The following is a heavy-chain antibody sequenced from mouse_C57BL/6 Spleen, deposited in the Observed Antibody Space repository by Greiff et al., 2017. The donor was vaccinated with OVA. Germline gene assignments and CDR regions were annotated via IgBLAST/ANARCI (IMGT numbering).Heavy chain of an antibody. D-gene: IGHD1-1*01. CDR2: IIPRSGNT. J-gene: IGHJ1*03. V-gene: IGHV1-81*01. CDR3: ARGSYGSSYRLGYFDV. CDR1: GYTFTSYG. Sequence: QVQLKESGAELARPGASVKLSCKASGYTFTSYGISWVKQKTGQGLEWIGEIIPRSGNTYYNEKFKGKATLTADKSSSTAYMELRSLTSEDAAVYFCARGSYGSSYRLGYFDVWGTGTTVTVSS.